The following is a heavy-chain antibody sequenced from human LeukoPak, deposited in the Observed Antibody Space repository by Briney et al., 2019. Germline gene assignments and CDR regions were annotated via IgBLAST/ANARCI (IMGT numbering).Heavy chain of an antibody. CDR1: GFIFSSYA. CDR3: AKVQTSNYYYYGMDV. V-gene: IGHV3-30*18. J-gene: IGHJ6*02. Sequence: GRSQRLSCAASGFIFSSYAMHWVRQAPGKGLEWVAVISYDGSNKYYADSVKCRFTISRDNSKSTLYLQMSSLRPEDTAVYYCAKVQTSNYYYYGMDVWGQGTTVTVSS. CDR2: ISYDGSNK. D-gene: IGHD1-1*01.